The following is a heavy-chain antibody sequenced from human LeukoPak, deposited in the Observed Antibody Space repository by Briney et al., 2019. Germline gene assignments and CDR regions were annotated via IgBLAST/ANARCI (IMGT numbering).Heavy chain of an antibody. V-gene: IGHV1-69*05. Sequence: ASVKVSCKASGGTFSSYAISWVRQAPGQGLEWMGGILPIFGTANYAQKFQGRVTITTDESTSTAYMELSSLRSEDTAVYYCASSSRGVTQRYDYWGQGTLVTVSS. J-gene: IGHJ4*02. D-gene: IGHD4-23*01. CDR3: ASSSRGVTQRYDY. CDR2: ILPIFGTA. CDR1: GGTFSSYA.